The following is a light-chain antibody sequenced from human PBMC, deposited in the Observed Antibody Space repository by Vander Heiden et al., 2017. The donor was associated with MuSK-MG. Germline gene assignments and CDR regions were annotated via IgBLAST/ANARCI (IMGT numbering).Light chain of an antibody. CDR1: QTLLHSNSHSY. J-gene: IGKJ1*01. Sequence: IVMTQSPLSLPVTPGEQSSISCRSSQTLLHSNSHSYLDWYLQKPGKSPQLLIYVGSNRASGVPERFSGSGSGTDFTLKISRVEAEDFGVYYCKQGLQTPWTFGQGTKVEIK. CDR2: VGS. CDR3: KQGLQTPWT. V-gene: IGKV2-28*01.